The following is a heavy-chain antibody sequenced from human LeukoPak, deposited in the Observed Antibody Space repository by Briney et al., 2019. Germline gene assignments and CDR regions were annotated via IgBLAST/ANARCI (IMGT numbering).Heavy chain of an antibody. V-gene: IGHV3-9*01. CDR1: GGSLDDSA. Sequence: GGSLRLSCAASGGSLDDSALHWVRQAPGGGLEWMSVISWNVANVDYADSVKGRFTITTDNATNSLYLQMSSLRAEDTALYFCAKDFSYYYGSGSDGVDLWGQGTLVSVS. CDR2: ISWNVANV. J-gene: IGHJ4*02. CDR3: AKDFSYYYGSGSDGVDL. D-gene: IGHD3-10*01.